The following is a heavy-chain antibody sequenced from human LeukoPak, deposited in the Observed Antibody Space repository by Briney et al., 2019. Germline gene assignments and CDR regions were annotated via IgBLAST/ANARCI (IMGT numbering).Heavy chain of an antibody. Sequence: GGSLRLSCAASGFTFSSYAMHWVRQAPGKGLEWVAVISYDGSNKYYADSVKGRFTISRDNSKNTLYLQMNSLRAEDTAVYYCARRGDDYGDYGVDYWGQGTLVTVSS. D-gene: IGHD4-17*01. V-gene: IGHV3-30-3*01. J-gene: IGHJ4*02. CDR1: GFTFSSYA. CDR2: ISYDGSNK. CDR3: ARRGDDYGDYGVDY.